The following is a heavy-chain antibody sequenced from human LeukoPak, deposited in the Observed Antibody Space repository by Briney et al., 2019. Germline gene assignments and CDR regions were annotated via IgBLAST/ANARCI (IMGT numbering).Heavy chain of an antibody. CDR3: TMIDYGDYVGYGMDV. CDR2: IRSKANSYAT. D-gene: IGHD4-17*01. V-gene: IGHV3-73*01. Sequence: PGGSLTLSCAASGFTFSGSAMHWVRQASGKGQEWVGRIRSKANSYATAYAASVKGRFTISRDDSKNTAYLQMNSLKTEDTAVYYCTMIDYGDYVGYGMDVWGQGTTVTVSS. CDR1: GFTFSGSA. J-gene: IGHJ6*02.